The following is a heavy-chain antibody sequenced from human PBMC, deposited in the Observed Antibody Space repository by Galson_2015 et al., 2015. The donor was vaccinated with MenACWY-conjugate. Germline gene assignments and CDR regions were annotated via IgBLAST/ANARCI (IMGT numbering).Heavy chain of an antibody. V-gene: IGHV3-74*03. J-gene: IGHJ6*02. CDR1: GFVFSDYC. D-gene: IGHD3-16*01. CDR2: ICAGAISI. CDR3: VRGSIWWRGMDI. Sequence: SLRLSCAASGFVFSDYCMHWVRQAPGKGLECVSRICAGAISIMYGDSVRGRFTISRDDAENTLYLQMDGLRADDTAVYFCVRGSIWWRGMDIWGQGTTVTVSS.